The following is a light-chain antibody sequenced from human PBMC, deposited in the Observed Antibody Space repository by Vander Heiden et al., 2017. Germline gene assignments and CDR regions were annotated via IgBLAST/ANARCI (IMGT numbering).Light chain of an antibody. CDR2: EGS. CDR1: SSDVGSYNL. CDR3: CSYAGSSTFV. J-gene: IGLJ2*01. Sequence: QSAPTPPASVSGSPGQSITISCTGTSSDVGSYNLVSWYQQHPGKAPKLMIYEGSKRPSVVSNRFSGSKSGNTASPTISVLQAEDEADYYCCSYAGSSTFVFGGGTKLTVL. V-gene: IGLV2-23*01.